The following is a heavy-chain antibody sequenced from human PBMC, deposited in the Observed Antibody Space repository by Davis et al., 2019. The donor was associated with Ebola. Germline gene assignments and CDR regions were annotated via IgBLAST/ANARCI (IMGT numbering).Heavy chain of an antibody. V-gene: IGHV3-64*04. Sequence: GESLKISCSASGFTFSSYVRYWVRQAPGKGLEYVSAISSNGGSTYYADSVKGRFTISRDNSKNTLYLQMNSLRAEDTAVYYCAKEQIAAAGTVYDYYGMDVWGQGALVAVSS. CDR2: ISSNGGST. J-gene: IGHJ6*02. CDR1: GFTFSSYV. D-gene: IGHD6-13*01. CDR3: AKEQIAAAGTVYDYYGMDV.